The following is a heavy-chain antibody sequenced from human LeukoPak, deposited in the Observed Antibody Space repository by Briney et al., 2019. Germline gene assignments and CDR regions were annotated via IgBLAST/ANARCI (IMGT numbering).Heavy chain of an antibody. CDR2: FYPGDSGA. V-gene: IGHV5-51*01. Sequence: GESLKISSKGSGYSFPNYWIGWVRQMPGKGLTCMGVFYPGDSGARYSPSFQGQVTISADKSITTAYLQWSSLKASDTAMYYCAVGTGYYFDLCGQGTLVTVSS. CDR3: AVGTGYYFDL. CDR1: GYSFPNYW. D-gene: IGHD3/OR15-3a*01. J-gene: IGHJ4*02.